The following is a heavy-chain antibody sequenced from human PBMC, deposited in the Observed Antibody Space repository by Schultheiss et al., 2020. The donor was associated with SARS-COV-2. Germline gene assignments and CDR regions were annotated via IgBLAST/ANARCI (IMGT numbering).Heavy chain of an antibody. CDR2: IYYTGIT. CDR1: AGSISDYY. Sequence: GSLRLSCTVSAGSISDYYWSWIRQPPGEGLEWIGYIYYTGITNSNPSLKSRVTISLDTSKNQFSLKLTSVTTADTAVYYCAREGNTAMGQTEFDYWGQGTLVTVSS. CDR3: AREGNTAMGQTEFDY. V-gene: IGHV4-59*01. J-gene: IGHJ4*02. D-gene: IGHD5-18*01.